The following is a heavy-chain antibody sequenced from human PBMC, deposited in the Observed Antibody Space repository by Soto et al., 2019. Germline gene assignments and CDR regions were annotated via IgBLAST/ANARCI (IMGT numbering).Heavy chain of an antibody. CDR2: ITSSSYI. D-gene: IGHD6-6*01. V-gene: IGHV3-21*01. CDR1: GFTFSSYS. CDR3: ARDPRSSGYFDY. J-gene: IGHJ4*02. Sequence: GGSLRLSCAASGFTFSSYSMNWVRQAPGKGLEWVSSITSSSYIYYADSVRGRFTISRDNANNSLYLQMNSLRAEDTAVYFCARDPRSSGYFDYWGQGTLVTVSS.